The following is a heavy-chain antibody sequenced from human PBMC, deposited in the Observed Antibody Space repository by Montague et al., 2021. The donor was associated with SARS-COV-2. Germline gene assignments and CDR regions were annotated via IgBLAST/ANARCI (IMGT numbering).Heavy chain of an antibody. CDR2: ISSSGSTI. V-gene: IGHV3-48*03. CDR1: GFTFSSYE. D-gene: IGHD3-22*01. Sequence: SLRLSCAASGFTFSSYEMNWVRQAPGKGLEWVSYISSSGSTIYYADSVKGRFTISRDNAKNSLYLQMNSLRAEDTAVYYCASLNYYDSSGYYSGGTPDEYFQHWGQGILVTVSS. J-gene: IGHJ1*01. CDR3: ASLNYYDSSGYYSGGTPDEYFQH.